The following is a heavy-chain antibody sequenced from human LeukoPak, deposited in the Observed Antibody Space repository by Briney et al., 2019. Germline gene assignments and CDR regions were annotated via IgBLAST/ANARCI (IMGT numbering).Heavy chain of an antibody. CDR2: ISGSGGST. J-gene: IGHJ6*02. D-gene: IGHD5-12*01. CDR3: AKVPGYSGYDPNIYYYYGMDV. Sequence: GGSLRLSCAASGFTFSSYAMSWVRQAPGKGLEWVSAISGSGGSTYYADSVKGRFTISRDNSKNTLYLQMNSLRAEDTAVYYCAKVPGYSGYDPNIYYYYGMDVWGQGTTVTVSS. V-gene: IGHV3-23*01. CDR1: GFTFSSYA.